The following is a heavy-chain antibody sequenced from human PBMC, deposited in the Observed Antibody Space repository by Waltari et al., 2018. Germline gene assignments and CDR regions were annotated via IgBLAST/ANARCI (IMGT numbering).Heavy chain of an antibody. V-gene: IGHV1-69*05. D-gene: IGHD3-3*01. CDR1: GGTFSSYA. J-gene: IGHJ6*03. CDR3: ARGVWSGYDYYYYYMDV. Sequence: QVQLVQSGAEVKKPGSSVKVSCKASGGTFSSYAISWVRQAPGQGLECMGGIIPIFGTANYAQTFQGRVTITPDESTSTAYMELSSLRSEDTAVYYCARGVWSGYDYYYYYMDVWGKGTTVTVSS. CDR2: IIPIFGTA.